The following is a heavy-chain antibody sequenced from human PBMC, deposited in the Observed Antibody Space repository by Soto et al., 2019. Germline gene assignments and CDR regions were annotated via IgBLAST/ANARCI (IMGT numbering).Heavy chain of an antibody. CDR2: ISGSGGST. V-gene: IGHV3-23*01. J-gene: IGHJ4*02. CDR3: AKSAGTLAARGDY. CDR1: GFTFSSYA. Sequence: EVQLLESGGGLVQPGGSLRLSCAASGFTFSSYAMSWVRQAPGKRLELVSAISGSGGSTYYADSVKGRFTIARDNSKNTLYLQMNSLRAEDAAVYYCAKSAGTLAARGDYWCQGTLVTVSS. D-gene: IGHD6-6*01.